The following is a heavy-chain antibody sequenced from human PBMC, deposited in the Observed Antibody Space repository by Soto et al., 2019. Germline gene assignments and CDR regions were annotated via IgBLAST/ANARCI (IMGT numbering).Heavy chain of an antibody. CDR1: GGTFSTAA. J-gene: IGHJ6*02. CDR3: ARDKDRPQLGGNYYYIMDV. Sequence: QVQVEQSGAEVKKPGSSVKVSCKASGGTFSTAAISWVRQAPGQGLEWMGGIMPIFRTADYAQKFQGRVTITADESTTTAYVERRSLRSEDTAVYYCARDKDRPQLGGNYYYIMDVWGQGTTVTVSS. V-gene: IGHV1-69*12. CDR2: IMPIFRTA. D-gene: IGHD3-3*02.